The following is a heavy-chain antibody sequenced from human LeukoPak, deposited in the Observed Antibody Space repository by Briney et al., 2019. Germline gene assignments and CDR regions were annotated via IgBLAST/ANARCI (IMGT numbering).Heavy chain of an antibody. CDR3: ARGLVAGSIDY. Sequence: GSLRLSCAASGFTFSDHYMDWVRQPPGKGLEWIGEINHSGSTNCNPSLKSRVTISVDTSKNQFSLKLSSVTAADTAVYYCARGLVAGSIDYWGQGTLVTVSS. V-gene: IGHV4-34*01. CDR2: INHSGST. CDR1: GFTFSDHY. D-gene: IGHD6-19*01. J-gene: IGHJ4*02.